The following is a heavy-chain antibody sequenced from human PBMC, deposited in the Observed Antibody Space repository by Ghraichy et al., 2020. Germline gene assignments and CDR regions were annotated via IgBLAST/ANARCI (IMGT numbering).Heavy chain of an antibody. CDR1: GDSVNSGGYY. D-gene: IGHD4-17*01. CDR2: IYSSGDT. V-gene: IGHV4-31*03. J-gene: IGHJ4*02. Sequence: SLNISCTVSGDSVNSGGYYWSWIRQYPGKGLEWIGYIYSSGDTFYTPSLKSRATISLDTSKNQFSLHLTSVTSADTALYYCARGNDYGDGLALCYFDFWGQGTLVSVSS. CDR3: ARGNDYGDGLALCYFDF.